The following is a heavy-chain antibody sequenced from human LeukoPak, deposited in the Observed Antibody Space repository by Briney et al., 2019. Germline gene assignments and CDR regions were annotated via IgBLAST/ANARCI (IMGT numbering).Heavy chain of an antibody. CDR1: GYTFTSYG. Sequence: ASVKVSCKACGYTFTSYGISWVRQDPGQGLEWMGWISAYNGNTNYAQKLQGRVTMTTDTSTSTAYMELRSLRSDDTAVYYCAKSLWVVGAFFDYWGQGTLVTVSS. D-gene: IGHD2-15*01. CDR3: AKSLWVVGAFFDY. CDR2: ISAYNGNT. J-gene: IGHJ4*02. V-gene: IGHV1-18*01.